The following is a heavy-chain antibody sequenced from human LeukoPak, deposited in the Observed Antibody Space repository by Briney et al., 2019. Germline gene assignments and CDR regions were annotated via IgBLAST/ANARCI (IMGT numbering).Heavy chain of an antibody. D-gene: IGHD6-19*01. V-gene: IGHV4-59*01. CDR3: AREIAVAGLDY. CDR2: IYYSGST. J-gene: IGHJ4*02. Sequence: SETLSLTCTVSGGSISSYYWSWIRQPPGKGLEWIGYIYYSGSTNYNPSLKGRVTISVDTSKNQFSLKLSSVTAADTAVYYRAREIAVAGLDYWGQGTLVTVSS. CDR1: GGSISSYY.